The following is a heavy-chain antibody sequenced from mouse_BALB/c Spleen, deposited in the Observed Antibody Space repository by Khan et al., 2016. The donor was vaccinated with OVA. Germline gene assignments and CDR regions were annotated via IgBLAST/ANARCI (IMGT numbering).Heavy chain of an antibody. CDR3: AKFFYGGISDWYFDV. J-gene: IGHJ1*01. V-gene: IGHV2-3*01. CDR1: GISLTSYG. CDR2: IWGDGST. Sequence: QVQLKESGPGLVAPSQSLSITCTVSGISLTSYGVTWVRQPPGKGLEWLGVIWGDGSTNYHSTLRSRLSISKDKSRSQVFLTLNSLLTDDTATYYCAKFFYGGISDWYFDVWGAGTTVTVSS. D-gene: IGHD1-1*01.